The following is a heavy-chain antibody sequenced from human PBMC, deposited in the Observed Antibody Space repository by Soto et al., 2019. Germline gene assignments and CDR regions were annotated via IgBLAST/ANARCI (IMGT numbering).Heavy chain of an antibody. CDR2: IIPIFGTA. D-gene: IGHD2-2*01. Sequence: QVQLVQSGAEVQKPGSSVKVSCKASGGTFSSYAISWVRQAPGQGLEWMGGIIPIFGTANYAQKFQGRVTITADESTSTAYMELSSLRSEDTAVYYCARDHPSGDYPADYYYYGMDVWGQGTTVTVSS. V-gene: IGHV1-69*01. CDR3: ARDHPSGDYPADYYYYGMDV. CDR1: GGTFSSYA. J-gene: IGHJ6*02.